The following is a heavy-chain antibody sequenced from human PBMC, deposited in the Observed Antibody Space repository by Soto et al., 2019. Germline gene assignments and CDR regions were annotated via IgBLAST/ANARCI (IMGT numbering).Heavy chain of an antibody. V-gene: IGHV4-34*01. CDR2: FSDSGST. CDR3: ARGNFYYGLDV. CDR1: GGSFSGNY. Sequence: QVQLQQWGAGLLKPSETLSLICAVYGGSFSGNYWSWIRQPPGKGREWIGEFSDSGSTNYNPSLKSRVTISEDMSKRQFSLKLSSVTAADTAVYYCARGNFYYGLDVWGQGTTVTVSS. J-gene: IGHJ6*02.